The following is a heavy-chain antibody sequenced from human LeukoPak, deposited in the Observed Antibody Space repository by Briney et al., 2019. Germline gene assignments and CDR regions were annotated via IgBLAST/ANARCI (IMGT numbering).Heavy chain of an antibody. D-gene: IGHD6-13*01. CDR2: VSFDGIIK. Sequence: PGGSLRLSCAASGFTFSNYGMHWVRKAPGKGLEWVAVVSFDGIIKHYAEAVQGRFTISRDNSKNTLYLQMNSLRAEDTAVYYCAKRAIAKRGGPVDVWGQGTTVTVTS. J-gene: IGHJ6*02. CDR3: AKRAIAKRGGPVDV. CDR1: GFTFSNYG. V-gene: IGHV3-30*18.